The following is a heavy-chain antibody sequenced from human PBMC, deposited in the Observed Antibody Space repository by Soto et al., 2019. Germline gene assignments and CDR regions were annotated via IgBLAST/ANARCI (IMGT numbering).Heavy chain of an antibody. CDR3: ARERLYSSGWYQFDY. Sequence: GGSLRLSCAASGFTFSSYAMHWVRQAPGKGLEWVAVISYDGSNKYYADSVKGRFTISRDNSKNTLYLQMNSLRAEDTAVYYCARERLYSSGWYQFDYWGQGTLVTVSS. D-gene: IGHD6-19*01. V-gene: IGHV3-30-3*01. J-gene: IGHJ4*02. CDR1: GFTFSSYA. CDR2: ISYDGSNK.